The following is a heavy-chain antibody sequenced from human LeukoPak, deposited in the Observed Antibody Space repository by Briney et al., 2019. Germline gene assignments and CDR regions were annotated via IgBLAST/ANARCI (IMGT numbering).Heavy chain of an antibody. V-gene: IGHV4-31*03. Sequence: PSQTLSLTCTVSGGSISSGGYYWSWIRQHPGKGLEWIGYIYYSGSTYYNPSLKSRVTISVDTSKNQFSLKLSSVTAADTAVYYCARVVPAAMGDAFDIWGQGTMVTVSS. CDR3: ARVVPAAMGDAFDI. D-gene: IGHD2-2*01. CDR2: IYYSGST. J-gene: IGHJ3*02. CDR1: GGSISSGGYY.